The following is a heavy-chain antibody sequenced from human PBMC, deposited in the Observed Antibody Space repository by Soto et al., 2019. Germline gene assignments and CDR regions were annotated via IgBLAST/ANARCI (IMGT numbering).Heavy chain of an antibody. CDR2: ILPIFGTA. CDR1: GGSFNNYA. Sequence: QVQLVQSGAEVKKPGSSVKVSCKASGGSFNNYAFSWVRQAPGQGLEWMGGILPIFGTANYPQKFQGRLTITAHGSTNTTYMELSSLRSEDTAVYYCARSRDFWTGNSYFFDYWGQGALVTVSS. D-gene: IGHD3-3*01. J-gene: IGHJ4*02. V-gene: IGHV1-69*01. CDR3: ARSRDFWTGNSYFFDY.